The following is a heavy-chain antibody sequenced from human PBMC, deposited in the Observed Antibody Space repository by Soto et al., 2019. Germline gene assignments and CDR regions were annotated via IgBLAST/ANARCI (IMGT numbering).Heavy chain of an antibody. CDR1: GYTFTSYD. CDR2: MNPNSGNT. J-gene: IGHJ5*02. V-gene: IGHV1-8*01. CDR3: ARAGCSSTSCYEYNWFDP. D-gene: IGHD2-2*01. Sequence: GASVKVSCKASGYTFTSYDINWVRQATGQGLEWMGWMNPNSGNTGYAQKFQGRVTMTRNTSISTAYMELSSLRSEDTAVYYCARAGCSSTSCYEYNWFDPWGQGTLVTVS.